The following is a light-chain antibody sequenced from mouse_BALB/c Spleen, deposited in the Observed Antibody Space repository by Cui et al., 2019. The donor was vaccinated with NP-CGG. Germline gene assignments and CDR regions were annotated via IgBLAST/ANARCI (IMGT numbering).Light chain of an antibody. J-gene: IGLJ1*01. V-gene: IGLV1*01. CDR2: GTN. Sequence: QALLTQESLLTTSPGEIVTLTCRSSTGAVTTSNYANWVQEKPDHLFTGLIGGTNNRAPGVPARFSGSLIGDKAALTITGAQTEDEAIYFCALWYSNHWVFGGGTKLTVL. CDR3: ALWYSNHWV. CDR1: TGAVTTSNY.